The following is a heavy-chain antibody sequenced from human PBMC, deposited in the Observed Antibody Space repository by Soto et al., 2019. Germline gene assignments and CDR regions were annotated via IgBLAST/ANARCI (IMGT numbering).Heavy chain of an antibody. V-gene: IGHV4-30-4*01. Sequence: QVQLRESGPGLVKPSQTLSLTCSVSGASVAGGSYYWSWVRQPPGKGLEWIGYIPSRGRPFYNQSLTSRGTISADTSKNQLALQLTSVTAADTAVYYCARDTYSGYDFGLWGQGTLVTVSS. CDR1: GASVAGGSYY. CDR2: IPSRGRP. J-gene: IGHJ5*02. CDR3: ARDTYSGYDFGL. D-gene: IGHD5-12*01.